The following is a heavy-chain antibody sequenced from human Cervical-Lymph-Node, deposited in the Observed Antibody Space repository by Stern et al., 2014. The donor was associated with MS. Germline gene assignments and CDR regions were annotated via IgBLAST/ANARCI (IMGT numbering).Heavy chain of an antibody. CDR3: ARGTTVVTPASYFDL. J-gene: IGHJ2*01. CDR2: INTSGGST. Sequence: VQLVQSGAEVKKPGASVKVSCKASGYTFTSYYTHWVRQAPGQGLEWMGIINTSGGSTSYAQKFQGRVTMTRDTSTSTVYMELSSLRSEDTAVYYCARGTTVVTPASYFDLWGRGTLVTVSS. CDR1: GYTFTSYY. V-gene: IGHV1-46*03. D-gene: IGHD4-23*01.